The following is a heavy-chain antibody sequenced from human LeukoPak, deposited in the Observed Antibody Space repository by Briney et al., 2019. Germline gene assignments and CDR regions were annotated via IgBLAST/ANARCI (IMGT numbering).Heavy chain of an antibody. CDR1: GYTFTNYF. Sequence: ASVKVSSKASGYTFTNYFLHWLRQAPGQGLEWMGWINSNSGGTHYAQKFQGRVTMTRDTSINTAYMELSRLRSDDTAVYYCARDSFGHDNDFDYWGQGTLVTVPS. V-gene: IGHV1-2*02. D-gene: IGHD3-10*01. J-gene: IGHJ4*02. CDR2: INSNSGGT. CDR3: ARDSFGHDNDFDY.